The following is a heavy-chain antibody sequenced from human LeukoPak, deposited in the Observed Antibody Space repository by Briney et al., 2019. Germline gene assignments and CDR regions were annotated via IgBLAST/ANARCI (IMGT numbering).Heavy chain of an antibody. D-gene: IGHD3-3*01. CDR1: GFTFNSYW. CDR2: IKQDGSDK. CDR3: ARACRTSYDFWIGYSYAFDI. J-gene: IGHJ3*02. V-gene: IGHV3-7*03. Sequence: GGSLRLSCGASGFTFNSYWMSWVRQAPGKGLEWVANIKQDGSDKYYVDSVKGRFTISRDNAKNSLYLQMNSLRAEDMAVYYCARACRTSYDFWIGYSYAFDIWGQGTLVTVSS.